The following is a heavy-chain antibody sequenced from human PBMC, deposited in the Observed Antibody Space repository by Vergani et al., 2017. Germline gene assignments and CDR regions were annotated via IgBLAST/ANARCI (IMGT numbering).Heavy chain of an antibody. CDR3: ARGEYYDFWSGWNAFDI. Sequence: QVQLQQWGAGLLKPSETLSLTCAVYGGSFSGYYWSWIRQPPGKGLEWIGEINHSGSTNYNPALKSRVTISVDTSKKQFSLKLSSVTAADTAVYYCARGEYYDFWSGWNAFDIWGQGTMVTVSS. D-gene: IGHD3-3*01. J-gene: IGHJ3*02. CDR1: GGSFSGYY. CDR2: INHSGST. V-gene: IGHV4-34*01.